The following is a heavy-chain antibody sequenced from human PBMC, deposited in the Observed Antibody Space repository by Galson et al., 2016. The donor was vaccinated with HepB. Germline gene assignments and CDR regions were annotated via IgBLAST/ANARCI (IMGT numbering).Heavy chain of an antibody. V-gene: IGHV3-30*18. CDR3: AKEDDSGSHWGGIDV. D-gene: IGHD3-10*01. J-gene: IGHJ6*02. CDR1: GFPFTTYA. CDR2: ISYGGTGE. Sequence: SLRLSCAASGFPFTTYAMHWLRQPPGKGLEWLAIISYGGTGEYYAASVRGRFTISRDNSQDTVYLQMSSLRPEDTAVYYCAKEDDSGSHWGGIDVWGQGTTVTVSS.